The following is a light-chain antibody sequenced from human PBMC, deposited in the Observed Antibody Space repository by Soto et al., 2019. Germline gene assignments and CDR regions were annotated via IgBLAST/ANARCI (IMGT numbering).Light chain of an antibody. J-gene: IGKJ4*01. V-gene: IGKV1-5*01. CDR1: QSISSW. CDR2: DAS. Sequence: DIQMTHSPSTLSASVGYIVTITFRASQSISSWLAWYQQKPGKAPKLLIYDASSLESGVPSRFSGSGSGTEFTLTISSLQPDDFATYYCQQYNSYSSLTFGGGTKVDIK. CDR3: QQYNSYSSLT.